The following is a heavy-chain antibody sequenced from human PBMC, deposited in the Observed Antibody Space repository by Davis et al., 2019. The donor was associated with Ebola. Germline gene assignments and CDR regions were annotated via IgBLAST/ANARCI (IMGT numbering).Heavy chain of an antibody. Sequence: GESLKISCAASGFTFSSYAMSWVRQAPGKGLEWVSAISGSGGSTYYADSVKGRFTISRDNSKNTLYLQMNSLRAEDTAVYYCAKALEYSSFPFDPWGQGTLVTVSS. V-gene: IGHV3-23*01. CDR3: AKALEYSSFPFDP. J-gene: IGHJ5*02. D-gene: IGHD6-6*01. CDR1: GFTFSSYA. CDR2: ISGSGGST.